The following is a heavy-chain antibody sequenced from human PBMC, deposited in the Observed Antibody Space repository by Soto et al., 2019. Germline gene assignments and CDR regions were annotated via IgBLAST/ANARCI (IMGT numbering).Heavy chain of an antibody. V-gene: IGHV4-61*01. D-gene: IGHD1-26*01. CDR3: ERIVVGATVDL. J-gene: IGHJ5*02. CDR2: ISYTGDT. Sequence: SETLSLTCSVSGDSVSTDRYFWAWIRQPPGKGLEWIAYISYTGDTNYNPSLKSRVTISIDTSRNQFSLTLTSVTAADTAVYFCERIVVGATVDLWGQGSLVTVSS. CDR1: GDSVSTDRYF.